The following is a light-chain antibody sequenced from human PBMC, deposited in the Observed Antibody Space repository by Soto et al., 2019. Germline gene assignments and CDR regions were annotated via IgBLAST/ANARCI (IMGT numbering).Light chain of an antibody. CDR3: QQANSFPPT. Sequence: DIQMTQSPSSVSASVGDRVTITCRASQGFSNWLAWYQQKPGKAPNLLIFAASSLQSGVPSRFSGSGSGTDFTLTISDLQPEDFSTYYCQQANSFPPTFGQGTKVDIK. J-gene: IGKJ2*01. CDR1: QGFSNW. V-gene: IGKV1-12*01. CDR2: AAS.